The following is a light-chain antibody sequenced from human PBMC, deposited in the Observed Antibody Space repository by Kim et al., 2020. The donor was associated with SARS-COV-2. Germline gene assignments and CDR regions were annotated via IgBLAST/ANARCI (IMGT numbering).Light chain of an antibody. CDR2: RAS. Sequence: ASVGDRVTITCRASQNINRWLAWYQQKPGKAPKVLIYRASYLDTGVPSRFSGSGSETEFTLTISSLQPDDFATYYCQQYDMSPWTFGQGTKVEIK. CDR1: QNINRW. CDR3: QQYDMSPWT. J-gene: IGKJ1*01. V-gene: IGKV1-5*03.